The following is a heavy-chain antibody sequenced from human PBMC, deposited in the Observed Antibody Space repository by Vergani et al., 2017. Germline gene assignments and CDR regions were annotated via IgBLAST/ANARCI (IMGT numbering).Heavy chain of an antibody. Sequence: VQLVESGGGQVEAGGSLRLSCVASGFTFSNSAMSWVRQTSGKGLEWVSAISGHGDRTYYADSVKGRFTISRDNSKNTVYLQMNSLKAEDRATYYCAREERSQTSPFVGDWGQGTLVTV. D-gene: IGHD4-17*01. J-gene: IGHJ4*02. CDR2: ISGHGDRT. CDR1: GFTFSNSA. V-gene: IGHV3-23*04. CDR3: AREERSQTSPFVGD.